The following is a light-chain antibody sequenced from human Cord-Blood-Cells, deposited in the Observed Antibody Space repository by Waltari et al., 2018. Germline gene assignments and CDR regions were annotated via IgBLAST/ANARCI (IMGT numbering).Light chain of an antibody. J-gene: IGKJ5*01. CDR2: GAS. CDR1: QSVSSN. V-gene: IGKV3-15*01. CDR3: QQYNNWPPT. Sequence: EIVMTQSPATPSGSPGERATLSCRASQSVSSNLAWYQQKPGQAPRLLIYGASTRATGIPARFSGSGSGTEFTLTISSLQSEDFAVYYCQQYNNWPPTFGQGTRLEIK.